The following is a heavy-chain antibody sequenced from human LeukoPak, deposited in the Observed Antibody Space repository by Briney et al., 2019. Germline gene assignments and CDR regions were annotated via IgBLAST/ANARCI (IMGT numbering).Heavy chain of an antibody. CDR1: GYTFTGYY. V-gene: IGHV1-2*02. Sequence: ASVKVSCKASGYTFTGYYMHWVRQAPGQGLEWMGWINPNSGGTNYAQKFQGRVTMTRDTSISTAYMELSRLRSDDTAVYCCARGYFDWLNWFDPWGQGTLVTVSS. J-gene: IGHJ5*02. D-gene: IGHD3-9*01. CDR2: INPNSGGT. CDR3: ARGYFDWLNWFDP.